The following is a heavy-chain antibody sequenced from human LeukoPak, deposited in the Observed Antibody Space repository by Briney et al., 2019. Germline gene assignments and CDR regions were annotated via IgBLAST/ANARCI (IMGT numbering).Heavy chain of an antibody. CDR1: GVTVSTDH. D-gene: IGHD1-26*01. CDR2: SYSEECVAISYSGGSS. Sequence: GGSLRLSCAASGVTVSTDHMSWVRQAPAKGLEWVAISYSEECVAISYSGGSSQHPEPVKGRFTISRDNSRNTLSLQMNSLSAEDTSVYYCVRVWELSADHWGQGTLVTVSS. V-gene: IGHV3-53*01. J-gene: IGHJ4*02. CDR3: VRVWELSADH.